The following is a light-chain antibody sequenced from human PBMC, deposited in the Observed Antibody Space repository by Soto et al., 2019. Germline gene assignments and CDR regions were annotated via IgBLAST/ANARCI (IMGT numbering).Light chain of an antibody. Sequence: QSALTQPASVSGSPGQSITISCTGSSSDIGGYDYVSWYQQHPGKVPKLLIYGVTNRPSGVSNRFSGSKSGNTASLTISGLQADDEADYYCASYTPTITRVFGGGTKLTVL. CDR3: ASYTPTITRV. CDR1: SSDIGGYDY. CDR2: GVT. J-gene: IGLJ2*01. V-gene: IGLV2-14*01.